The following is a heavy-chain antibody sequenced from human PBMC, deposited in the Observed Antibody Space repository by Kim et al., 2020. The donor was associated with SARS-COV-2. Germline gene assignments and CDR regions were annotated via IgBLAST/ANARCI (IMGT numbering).Heavy chain of an antibody. CDR2: ISTYNGKT. V-gene: IGHV1-18*04. CDR1: GNTLTSYG. CDR3: AWIGYCSTIDCTRDDFDI. Sequence: ASVKVSCKASGNTLTSYGMSWVRQAPGQGLEWVGWISTYNGKTKYAQKVQGRITMTTDASTNTAYMELRSLRSDDTAVYYCAWIGYCSTIDCTRDDFDIWGQGTMVAVAS. D-gene: IGHD2-2*01. J-gene: IGHJ3*02.